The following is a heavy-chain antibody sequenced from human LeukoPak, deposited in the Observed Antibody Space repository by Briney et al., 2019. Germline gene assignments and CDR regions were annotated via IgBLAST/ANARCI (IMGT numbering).Heavy chain of an antibody. D-gene: IGHD1-14*01. V-gene: IGHV4-31*02. J-gene: IGHJ3*02. Sequence: XLEWIGYIYYSGSTYYNPSLKSRVTISVDTSRNQFSLKLSSVTAADTAVYYCASHEPMGAFDIWGQGTMVTVSS. CDR2: IYYSGST. CDR3: ASHEPMGAFDI.